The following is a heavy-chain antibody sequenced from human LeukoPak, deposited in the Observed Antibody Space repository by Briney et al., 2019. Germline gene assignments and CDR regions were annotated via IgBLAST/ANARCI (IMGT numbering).Heavy chain of an antibody. CDR1: RYTFTSYG. CDR2: ISAYNGNK. Sequence: ASVKVSCKASRYTFTSYGISWVRQALGQGLEWMGWISAYNGNKNYVQKLQGRITMTTDTSKSTGYMELRSLRSDDTAVYYCARIGYCSSTSCYHLDYWGQGTLVTVSS. CDR3: ARIGYCSSTSCYHLDY. V-gene: IGHV1-18*01. J-gene: IGHJ4*02. D-gene: IGHD2-2*01.